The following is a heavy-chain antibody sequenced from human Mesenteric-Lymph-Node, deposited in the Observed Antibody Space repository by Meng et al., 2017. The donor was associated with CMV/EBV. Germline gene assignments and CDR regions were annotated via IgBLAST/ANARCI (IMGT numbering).Heavy chain of an antibody. D-gene: IGHD6-13*01. V-gene: IGHV1-69*02. J-gene: IGHJ5*02. CDR2: IIPILGIA. Sequence: QVQLVQSGAEVKQPGSSVKVCCKASGGTFSSYTISWVRQAPGQGLEWMGRIIPILGIANYAQNFQGRVTITADKSTSTAYMELSSLRSEDTAVYYCAGGIASAGSRWFDPWGQGTLVTVSS. CDR3: AGGIASAGSRWFDP. CDR1: GGTFSSYT.